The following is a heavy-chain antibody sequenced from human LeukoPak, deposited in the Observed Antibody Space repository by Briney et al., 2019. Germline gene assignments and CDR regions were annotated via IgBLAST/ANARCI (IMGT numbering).Heavy chain of an antibody. CDR3: ATGVHGIAAAGDYYFDY. V-gene: IGHV4-59*01. J-gene: IGHJ4*02. CDR2: MYYRGNT. Sequence: KSSETLSLTCTVSGGSISSYYWSWIRQPPGKGLDRIGYMYYRGNTNYDPSLKSRVTISIDTPNNQFSLKLSSVTAADTAVYYCATGVHGIAAAGDYYFDYWGQGTLVTVSS. CDR1: GGSISSYY. D-gene: IGHD6-13*01.